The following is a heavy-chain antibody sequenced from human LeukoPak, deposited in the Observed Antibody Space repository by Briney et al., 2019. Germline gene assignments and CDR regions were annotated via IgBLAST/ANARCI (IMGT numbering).Heavy chain of an antibody. V-gene: IGHV1-2*02. D-gene: IGHD3-22*01. J-gene: IGHJ5*02. CDR1: GYTFTAYY. CDR2: INPNSGGT. Sequence: GASVKVSCKASGYTFTAYYLHWVRQAPGQGLEWMGWINPNSGGTNYAQKFQGRVTMTRDTSISTVYMELSRLRSDDTAVYYCARDYYDSSGYPLNWFDPWGQGTLVTVSS. CDR3: ARDYYDSSGYPLNWFDP.